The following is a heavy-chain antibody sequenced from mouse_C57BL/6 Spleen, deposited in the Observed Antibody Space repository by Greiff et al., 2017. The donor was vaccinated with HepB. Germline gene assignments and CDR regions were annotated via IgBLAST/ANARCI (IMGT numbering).Heavy chain of an antibody. J-gene: IGHJ3*01. Sequence: QVQLQQSGAELVMPGASVKLSCKASGYTFTSYRMHWVKQRPGQGLEWIGEIDPSDSYTNYNQKFKGKSTLTVDKASSTAYMQLRSLTSEDFEVYYYARAGSSLAWFAYWGQGTLVTVST. V-gene: IGHV1-69*01. CDR2: IDPSDSYT. D-gene: IGHD1-1*01. CDR3: ARAGSSLAWFAY. CDR1: GYTFTSYR.